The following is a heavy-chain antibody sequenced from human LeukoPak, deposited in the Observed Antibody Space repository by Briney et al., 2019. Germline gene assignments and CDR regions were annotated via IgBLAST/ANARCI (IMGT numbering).Heavy chain of an antibody. CDR1: GHIFNTYW. Sequence: GESLKISCKGYGHIFNTYWIGWVRQMPGKGLEWMGIVYPGDSNTRYSPSFQGQVTISADKSITTAYQQWSSLKASDTAMYFCARRSAANAFDIWGQGTMVTVSS. CDR3: ARRSAANAFDI. J-gene: IGHJ3*02. CDR2: VYPGDSNT. V-gene: IGHV5-51*01. D-gene: IGHD6-13*01.